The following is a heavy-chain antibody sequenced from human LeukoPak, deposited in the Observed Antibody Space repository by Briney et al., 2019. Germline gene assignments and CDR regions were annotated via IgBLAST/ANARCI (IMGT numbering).Heavy chain of an antibody. Sequence: SSETLSLTCTVSGDSINNNNYYWGWIRQPPGKGLEWIGYIYKTGSTNYNPSLKSRVTISVDTSRSQVSLELSSVTAADTAVYFCASHPVLTGYPHFFDYWGQGTLVTVST. J-gene: IGHJ4*02. CDR3: ASHPVLTGYPHFFDY. CDR2: IYKTGST. D-gene: IGHD3-9*01. CDR1: GDSINNNNYY. V-gene: IGHV4-61*05.